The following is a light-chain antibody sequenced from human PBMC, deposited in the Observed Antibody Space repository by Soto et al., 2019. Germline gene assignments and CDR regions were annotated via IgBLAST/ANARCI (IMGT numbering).Light chain of an antibody. Sequence: IFLPQSPATMSLSRWEIATLSCGASERVSSSYVAWYQMKAGLAPRLLIHDASTRASGIPDRFRGSKSGTDFTLTIRGLEAEDAALYYCQQYGSSPITFGQGTRLEIK. CDR3: QQYGSSPIT. J-gene: IGKJ5*01. V-gene: IGKV3D-20*01. CDR2: DAS. CDR1: ERVSSSY.